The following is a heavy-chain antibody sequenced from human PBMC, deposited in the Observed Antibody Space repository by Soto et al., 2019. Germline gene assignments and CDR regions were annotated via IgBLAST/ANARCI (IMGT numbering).Heavy chain of an antibody. CDR1: GFTFSDYY. CDR3: ARQTYYYDSSGYYFDY. V-gene: IGHV3-11*01. Sequence: GGSLRLSCAASGFTFSDYYMSWIRQAPGKGLEWVSYISSSGSTIYYADSVKGRFTISRDNAKNSLYLQMNSLRAEDTAVDYCARQTYYYDSSGYYFDYWGQGTLVTVSS. CDR2: ISSSGSTI. D-gene: IGHD3-22*01. J-gene: IGHJ4*02.